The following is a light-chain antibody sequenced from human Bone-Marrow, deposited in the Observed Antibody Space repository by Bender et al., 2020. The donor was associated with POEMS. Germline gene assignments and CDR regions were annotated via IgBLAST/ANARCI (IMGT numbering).Light chain of an antibody. CDR1: SSNIGAHA. CDR2: RNN. J-gene: IGLJ3*02. CDR3: AVWDDSLNGWV. Sequence: QSVLTQPPSASGTPGQRVTISCSGGSSNIGAHAVNWYQHLPGTAPKLVINRNNQRPSGVPDRFSGSKPDTSASLAISGLRSEDEADYYCAVWDDSLNGWVFGGGTKLTVL. V-gene: IGLV1-44*01.